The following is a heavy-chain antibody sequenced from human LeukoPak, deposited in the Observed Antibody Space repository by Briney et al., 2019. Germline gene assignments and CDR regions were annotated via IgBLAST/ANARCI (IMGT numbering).Heavy chain of an antibody. CDR3: ANYKRGSVFGVIKSGDYYYYMDV. D-gene: IGHD3-3*01. CDR1: GSSISNNY. V-gene: IGHV4-4*07. CDR2: IYSSGNT. J-gene: IGHJ6*03. Sequence: SETLSLTCTVSGSSISNNYWSWIRQPAGKGLEWIGRIYSSGNTNYNPSLKSRLTMSVDTSKNQFSLKLSSVTAADTAVSYCANYKRGSVFGVIKSGDYYYYMDVWGKGTTVTVSS.